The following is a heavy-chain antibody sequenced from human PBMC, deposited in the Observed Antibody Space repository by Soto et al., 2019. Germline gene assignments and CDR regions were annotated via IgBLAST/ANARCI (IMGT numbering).Heavy chain of an antibody. J-gene: IGHJ4*02. CDR1: GFTFGYYS. CDR3: ARSLGDRGNEYFLQY. CDR2: ISGTGGSK. V-gene: IGHV3-23*01. Sequence: EVQLLESGGHLVQPGGSLRLSCAASGFTFGYYSMSWVRQSPGKGLEWVAGISGTGGSKYHADSVAGRFAISRDNSKRTMYLLLNNLRTEDTAVYYGARSLGDRGNEYFLQYWGQGTLVTVSS. D-gene: IGHD1-1*01.